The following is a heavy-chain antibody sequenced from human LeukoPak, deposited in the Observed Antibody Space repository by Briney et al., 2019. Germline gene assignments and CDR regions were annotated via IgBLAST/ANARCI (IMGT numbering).Heavy chain of an antibody. Sequence: GGSLRLSCAASGFTFSAYWMNWVRQAPGRGLEWVANIKQDGSEKYYVDSVKGRFTISRDNAKNSLYLQMNSLRAEDTAVYFCAGGSGWVTDSWGQGTLVTVSA. CDR2: IKQDGSEK. CDR1: GFTFSAYW. D-gene: IGHD6-19*01. V-gene: IGHV3-7*01. J-gene: IGHJ4*02. CDR3: AGGSGWVTDS.